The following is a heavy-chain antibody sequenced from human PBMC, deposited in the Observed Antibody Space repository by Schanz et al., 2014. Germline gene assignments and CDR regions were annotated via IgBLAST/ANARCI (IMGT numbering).Heavy chain of an antibody. Sequence: EEQLLQSGGGLVQPGGSLRLSCAASGFTFGSYGMSWVRQGPGKGLEWVSTISASGGSTYYADSVKGRFTISRDNSKKTLSLQMISLRAEDTAIYFCTRSYYDFSWGSYRFRAFDIWGQGTTVIVSS. CDR2: ISASGGST. D-gene: IGHD3-16*02. CDR3: TRSYYDFSWGSYRFRAFDI. V-gene: IGHV3-23*01. CDR1: GFTFGSYG. J-gene: IGHJ3*02.